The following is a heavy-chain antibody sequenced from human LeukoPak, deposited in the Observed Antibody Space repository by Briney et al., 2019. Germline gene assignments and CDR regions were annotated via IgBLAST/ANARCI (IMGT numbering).Heavy chain of an antibody. CDR3: AKGVGYCSGGSCQQFDY. D-gene: IGHD2-15*01. J-gene: IGHJ4*02. CDR1: GFTLRSYV. Sequence: GGSLRLSCVASGFTLRSYVMNWVRQTPGKGLEWVSSISGSGDSTFYADSVKGRFSISRDNSKNTLYLQVNGLRTEDTAVYYCAKGVGYCSGGSCQQFDYWGQGTLVTVSS. CDR2: ISGSGDST. V-gene: IGHV3-23*01.